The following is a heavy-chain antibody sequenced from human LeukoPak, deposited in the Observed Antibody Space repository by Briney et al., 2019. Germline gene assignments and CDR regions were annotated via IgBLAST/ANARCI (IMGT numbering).Heavy chain of an antibody. CDR3: AREDDGDYDRYYFDY. D-gene: IGHD4-17*01. V-gene: IGHV1-2*02. Sequence: ASVKVSCKASGYTFTDYYLHWVRQAPGQGLEWRGWINPNTGGTNYAQKFQGRVTMTRDTSINTAYMELSRLRSDDTAVYYCAREDDGDYDRYYFDYWGQGTLVTVSS. J-gene: IGHJ4*02. CDR1: GYTFTDYY. CDR2: INPNTGGT.